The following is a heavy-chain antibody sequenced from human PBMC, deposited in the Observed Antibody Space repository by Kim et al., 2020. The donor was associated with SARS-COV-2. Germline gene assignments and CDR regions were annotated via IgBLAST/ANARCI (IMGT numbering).Heavy chain of an antibody. Sequence: SVKVSCKASEDTFSAYVVAWVRQAPGQGLEWLGGIIPVFGTPDHAQKFQGRLTISADESTNTAYMELKSLRSDDTAVYYCTRGGYCRGSRCYGPEEKVDFWGQGTVVTVSS. D-gene: IGHD2-15*01. CDR1: EDTFSAYV. CDR3: TRGGYCRGSRCYGPEEKVDF. J-gene: IGHJ4*02. CDR2: IIPVFGTP. V-gene: IGHV1-69*13.